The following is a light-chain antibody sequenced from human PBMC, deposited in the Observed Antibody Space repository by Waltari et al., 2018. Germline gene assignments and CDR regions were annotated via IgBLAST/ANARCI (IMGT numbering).Light chain of an antibody. Sequence: EIVLTQSPGTLSLSPGEGATLYCRASQSVSRNYVAWYQQKPGQAPRLRIYGASSRATGIPDRFSGRGSGADFTLTISRLEPEDFAVYHCQQYGSSPLTFGGGTKVEIK. J-gene: IGKJ4*01. V-gene: IGKV3-20*01. CDR2: GAS. CDR1: QSVSRNY. CDR3: QQYGSSPLT.